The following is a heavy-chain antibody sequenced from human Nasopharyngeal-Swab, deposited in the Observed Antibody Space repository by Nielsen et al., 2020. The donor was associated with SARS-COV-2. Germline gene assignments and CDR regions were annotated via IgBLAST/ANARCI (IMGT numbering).Heavy chain of an antibody. CDR2: INHSGST. CDR3: ARRTGGRGFDY. Sequence: SETLSLTCAVYGGSFSGHYWSWIRQPPGKGLEWIGEINHSGSTNYNPSLKSRVTISVDTSKNQFSLKLSTVTAADTAVYYCARRTGGRGFDYWGQGTLVTVSS. V-gene: IGHV4-34*01. D-gene: IGHD3-16*01. CDR1: GGSFSGHY. J-gene: IGHJ4*02.